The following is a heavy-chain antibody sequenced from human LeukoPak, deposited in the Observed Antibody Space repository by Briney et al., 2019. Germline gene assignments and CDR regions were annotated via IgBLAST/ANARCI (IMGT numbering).Heavy chain of an antibody. CDR3: ARDGDGWNFDY. Sequence: PGGSLRLSCAVSGFTFSRYWMHWVRQAPGKGLGWVSRIKADGSETNYADSVKGRFTVSRDNAKNTLYLQLNSLRVEDTAVYYCARDGDGWNFDYWGQGTLVTVSS. J-gene: IGHJ4*02. CDR2: IKADGSET. V-gene: IGHV3-74*01. D-gene: IGHD5-24*01. CDR1: GFTFSRYW.